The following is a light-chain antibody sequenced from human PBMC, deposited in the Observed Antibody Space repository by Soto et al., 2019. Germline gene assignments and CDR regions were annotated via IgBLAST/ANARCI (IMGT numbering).Light chain of an antibody. J-gene: IGKJ1*01. CDR1: QSITIY. CDR3: QQSYNTPRT. Sequence: DIQMPQSPSSLSASVGDRVTITCRASQSITIYLNWYQQKPGKAPRLLIYAASSLQSGVPSRFSGSGSGTDFTLTISSLQPEDFATYYCQQSYNTPRTFGQGTKVEIK. CDR2: AAS. V-gene: IGKV1-39*01.